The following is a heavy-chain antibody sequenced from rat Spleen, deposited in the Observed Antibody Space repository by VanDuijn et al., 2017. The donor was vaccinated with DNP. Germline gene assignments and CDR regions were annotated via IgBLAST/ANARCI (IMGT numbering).Heavy chain of an antibody. Sequence: QVQLKESGPGLVQPSQTLSLTCTVSGFSLASYTVSWTRQPPGKGLEWIAAISNSGITYYNSALKSRLSISRDTSKSQVFLRMNSLQTEDTAMYFCARSPETSYIYFPWAYWGQGTLVIVSS. CDR3: ARSPETSYIYFPWAY. V-gene: IGHV2-6*01. CDR2: ISNSGIT. CDR1: GFSLASYT. D-gene: IGHD1-2*01. J-gene: IGHJ3*01.